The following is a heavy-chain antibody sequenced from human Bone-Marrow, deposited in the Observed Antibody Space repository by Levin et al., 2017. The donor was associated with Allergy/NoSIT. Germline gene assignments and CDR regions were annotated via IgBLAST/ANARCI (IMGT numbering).Heavy chain of an antibody. J-gene: IGHJ4*02. CDR2: ITGSGATP. D-gene: IGHD6-19*01. CDR3: AKEIWFSSGWYYFDH. V-gene: IGHV3-23*01. Sequence: GGSLRLSCAASGFTFTNYAMSWVRRAPGKGLEWVSTITGSGATPYYADSVKGRFTISRDNSKNTLYLQMNSLRVEDTAIYYCAKEIWFSSGWYYFDHWGQGTLVTVSS. CDR1: GFTFTNYA.